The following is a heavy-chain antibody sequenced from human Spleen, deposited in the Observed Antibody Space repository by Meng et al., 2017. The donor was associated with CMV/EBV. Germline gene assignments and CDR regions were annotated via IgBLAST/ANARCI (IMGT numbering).Heavy chain of an antibody. CDR1: GGSVSSDKYS. D-gene: IGHD1-26*01. J-gene: IGHJ4*02. CDR2: LYYTGST. CDR3: ARYYDY. Sequence: SETLSLTCTVSGGSVSSDKYSWSWIRQPPGKGLEWIGNLYYTGSTNYNPSLKSRVTISVDTSKNQFSLKLSSVTAADTAVYYCARYYDYWGQGTLVTVSS. V-gene: IGHV4-61*01.